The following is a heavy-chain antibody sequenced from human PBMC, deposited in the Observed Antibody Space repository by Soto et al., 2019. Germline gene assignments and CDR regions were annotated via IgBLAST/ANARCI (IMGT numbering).Heavy chain of an antibody. J-gene: IGHJ6*02. CDR2: IYYSGST. CDR1: GGSISSYY. V-gene: IGHV4-59*01. D-gene: IGHD4-17*01. Sequence: SETLSLTCTVSGGSISSYYWSWIRQPPGKGLEWIGYIYYSGSTNYNPSLKSRVTISVDTSKNQFSLKLSSVTAADTAVYYCARVSGTVTYGQYYYYGMDVWGQGTTVTVS. CDR3: ARVSGTVTYGQYYYYGMDV.